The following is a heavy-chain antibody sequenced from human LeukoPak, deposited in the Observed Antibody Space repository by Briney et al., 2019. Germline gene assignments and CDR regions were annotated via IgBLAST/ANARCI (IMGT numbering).Heavy chain of an antibody. Sequence: GGSLRLSCAASGFTFSSYAMSWVRQAPGKGLEWVSAISGSGGSTYYADSVKGRSTISRDNSKNTLYLQMNSLRAEDTAVYYCAKGPAGHYYGSGSYYNGFDYWGQGTLVTVS. V-gene: IGHV3-23*01. CDR2: ISGSGGST. CDR1: GFTFSSYA. J-gene: IGHJ4*02. CDR3: AKGPAGHYYGSGSYYNGFDY. D-gene: IGHD3-10*01.